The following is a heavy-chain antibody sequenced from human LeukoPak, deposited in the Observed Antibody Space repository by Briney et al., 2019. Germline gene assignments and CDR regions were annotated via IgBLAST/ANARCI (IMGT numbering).Heavy chain of an antibody. Sequence: PGRSLRLSCAASGFTFSSYGMHWVRQAPGKGLEWVAVIWYDGSNKYYADSVKGRFTISRDNSKNTLYLQMNSLRAEDTAVYYCAREPSGSATGFDYWGQGTLVTVSS. CDR2: IWYDGSNK. J-gene: IGHJ4*02. V-gene: IGHV3-33*01. CDR1: GFTFSSYG. D-gene: IGHD1-26*01. CDR3: AREPSGSATGFDY.